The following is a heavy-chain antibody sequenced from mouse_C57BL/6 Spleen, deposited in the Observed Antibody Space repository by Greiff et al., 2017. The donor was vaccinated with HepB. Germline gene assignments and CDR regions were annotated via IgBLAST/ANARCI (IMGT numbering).Heavy chain of an antibody. CDR3: TRDERYWYFDV. Sequence: EVQRVESGAGLVKPGGSLKLSCAASGFTFSSYAMSWVRQTPEKRLEWVAYISSGGDYIYYADTVKGRFTISRDNARNTLYLQMSSLKSEDTAMYYCTRDERYWYFDVWGTGTTVTVSS. V-gene: IGHV5-9-1*02. CDR1: GFTFSSYA. J-gene: IGHJ1*03. CDR2: ISSGGDYI.